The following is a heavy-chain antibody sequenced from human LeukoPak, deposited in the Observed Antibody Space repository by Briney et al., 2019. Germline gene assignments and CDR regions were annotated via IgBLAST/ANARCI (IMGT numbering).Heavy chain of an antibody. CDR3: ARDRLTMVRGVIIMFDP. CDR2: INPSGGST. CDR1: GYTFSSYY. Sequence: ASVKVSCKASGYTFSSYYMHRVRQAPGQGLEWMGIINPSGGSTSYAQKFQGRVTMTRDTSISTAYMELSRLRSDDTAVYYCARDRLTMVRGVIIMFDPWGQGTLVTVSS. V-gene: IGHV1-46*01. D-gene: IGHD3-10*01. J-gene: IGHJ5*02.